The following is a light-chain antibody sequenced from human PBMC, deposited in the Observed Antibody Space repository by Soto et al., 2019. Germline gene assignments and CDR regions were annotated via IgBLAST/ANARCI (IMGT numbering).Light chain of an antibody. Sequence: DIQMTQSPSTLSASVGDRVTITCRASQSISSWLAWYQQKPGKAPKLLIYKASSLEGGVPSRFSGSGSGTDFTLTISSLQPDDFATYYCHQYHSYSLTFGGGTKVDI. J-gene: IGKJ4*01. CDR3: HQYHSYSLT. CDR1: QSISSW. V-gene: IGKV1-5*03. CDR2: KAS.